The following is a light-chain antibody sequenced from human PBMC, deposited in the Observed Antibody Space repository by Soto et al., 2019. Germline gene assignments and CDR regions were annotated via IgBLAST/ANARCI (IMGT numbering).Light chain of an antibody. V-gene: IGLV2-14*01. J-gene: IGLJ3*02. CDR2: EVS. CDR1: SSDVGAYNY. CDR3: SSYTSNSTLV. Sequence: QSALTQPASVSGSPGQSITISCTGTSSDVGAYNYVSWYQQHPDKAPKLMIFEVSDRPSGVSNRFSGSNSGNTAYLTISGLQAEDEDDYFCSSYTSNSTLVFGGGTKLTVL.